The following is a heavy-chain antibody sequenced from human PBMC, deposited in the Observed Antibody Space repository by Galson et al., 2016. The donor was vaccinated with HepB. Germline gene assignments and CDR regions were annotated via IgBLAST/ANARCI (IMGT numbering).Heavy chain of an antibody. V-gene: IGHV3-23*01. CDR1: GFIFSNYA. CDR3: ARSLSNFFDY. CDR2: INDGGDDT. J-gene: IGHJ4*02. Sequence: SLRLSCAASGFIFSNYALAWVRQAPGKGLEWVSAINDGGDDTYYADSLKGRFTISRDNSKNTLFLQMNSLRAEDTAVYYCARSLSNFFDYWGQGTLVTASS.